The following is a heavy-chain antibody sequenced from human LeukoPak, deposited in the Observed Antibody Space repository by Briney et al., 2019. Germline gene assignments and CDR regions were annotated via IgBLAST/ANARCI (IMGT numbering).Heavy chain of an antibody. V-gene: IGHV5-51*01. D-gene: IGHD2/OR15-2a*01. CDR3: GRRNSNWFDP. CDR1: GYSFSNYW. J-gene: IGHJ5*02. CDR2: IDPSDSDT. Sequence: GESLKISCKGSGYSFSNYWIGWVRQMPGKGLEWMGIIDPSDSDTRYSPSFQGQVTISADKSISTAHLQWSSLKASDTAMYYCGRRNSNWFDPWGQGTLVTVSS.